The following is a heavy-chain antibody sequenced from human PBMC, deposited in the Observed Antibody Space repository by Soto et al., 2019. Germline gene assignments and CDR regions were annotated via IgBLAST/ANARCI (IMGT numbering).Heavy chain of an antibody. CDR3: ARVSGSWFDF. J-gene: IGHJ4*02. Sequence: GESLKISCKGSGYSFTTYWISGVRQMSGKGLEWMGRIDPSDSYTKYSPSFQGHVTISADKSISTAYLQWSDLKATDTAIYYCARVSGSWFDFWGQGARVTVSS. V-gene: IGHV5-10-1*01. D-gene: IGHD3-10*01. CDR2: IDPSDSYT. CDR1: GYSFTTYW.